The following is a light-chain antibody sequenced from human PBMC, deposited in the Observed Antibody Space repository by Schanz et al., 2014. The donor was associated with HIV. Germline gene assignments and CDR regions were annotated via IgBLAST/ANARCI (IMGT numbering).Light chain of an antibody. Sequence: EIVLTQSPGTLSLSPGERGTLSCRASQSVKSNFIGWYQQKPGQSPRLLIYDASNMATGIPARFSGGGSGTDFTLTISSLEPEDFAVYYCQQYNDWPLTFGGGTKVEI. CDR2: DAS. V-gene: IGKV3-11*01. CDR3: QQYNDWPLT. CDR1: QSVKSN. J-gene: IGKJ4*01.